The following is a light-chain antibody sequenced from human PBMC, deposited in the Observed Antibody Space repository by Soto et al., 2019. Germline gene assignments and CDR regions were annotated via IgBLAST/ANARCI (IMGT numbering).Light chain of an antibody. CDR1: TSNIGSNH. CDR2: RGT. V-gene: IGLV1-47*01. CDR3: AAWDDTLSGVV. Sequence: QSVLTQPPSASGTPGQRVTISCSGSTSNIGSNHLYWFQQLPGTAPKLLIFRGTQRSSGVSDRFSGFKSGTSASLAISGLRSEEEADYYCAAWDDTLSGVVFGGGTKVTVL. J-gene: IGLJ2*01.